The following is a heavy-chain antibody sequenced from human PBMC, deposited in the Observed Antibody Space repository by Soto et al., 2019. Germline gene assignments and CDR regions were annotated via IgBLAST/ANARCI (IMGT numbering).Heavy chain of an antibody. Sequence: QVQLQESGPGLVKPSGTLSLTCAVSGGSISSSNWWSWVRQPPGKGLEWIGEIYHSGSTNYNPSLKSRVTRSVDKSKNQFSLKLSSVTAADTAVYYCARGQWLVHGYYYYGMDVWGQGTTVTVSS. V-gene: IGHV4-4*02. CDR2: IYHSGST. J-gene: IGHJ6*02. CDR3: ARGQWLVHGYYYYGMDV. D-gene: IGHD6-19*01. CDR1: GGSISSSNW.